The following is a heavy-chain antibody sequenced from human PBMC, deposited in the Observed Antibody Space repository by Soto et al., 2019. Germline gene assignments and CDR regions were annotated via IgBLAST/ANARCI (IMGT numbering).Heavy chain of an antibody. CDR1: GGTFSSYA. V-gene: IGHV1-69*06. CDR2: IIPIFGTA. CDR3: AREEGITMVRGVKYGMDV. D-gene: IGHD3-10*01. J-gene: IGHJ6*02. Sequence: ASVKVSCKASGGTFSSYAISWVRQAPGQGLEWMGGIIPIFGTANYAQKFQGRVTITADKSTSTAYMELSSLRSEDTAVYYCAREEGITMVRGVKYGMDVWGQGTTVTVSS.